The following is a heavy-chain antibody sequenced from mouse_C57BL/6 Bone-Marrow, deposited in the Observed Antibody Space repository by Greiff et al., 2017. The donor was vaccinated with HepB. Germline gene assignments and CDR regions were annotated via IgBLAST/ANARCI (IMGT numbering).Heavy chain of an antibody. CDR3: AREGGNYPAWFAY. J-gene: IGHJ3*01. Sequence: VQLQESGPGLVAPSQSLSIPCTVSGFSLTSYALSWVRPPPGKGLEWLGVIWTGGGTNYNSALKSRLSISKDNSKSQVFLKMNSLQTDDTARYYCAREGGNYPAWFAYWGQGTLVTVSA. CDR1: GFSLTSYA. D-gene: IGHD2-1*01. V-gene: IGHV2-9-1*01. CDR2: IWTGGGT.